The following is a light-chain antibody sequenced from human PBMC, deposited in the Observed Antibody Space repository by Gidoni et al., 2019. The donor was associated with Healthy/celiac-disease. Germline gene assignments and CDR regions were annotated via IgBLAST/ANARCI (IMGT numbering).Light chain of an antibody. V-gene: IGLV1-44*01. CDR1: SPNIGSNT. Sequence: QSVLTQPPSPSGTPGQRVTISCSGSSPNIGSNTVNWYQQLPGTAPKLLIYSNNQRPSGVPDRFSGSKSGTSASLAISVLQSEDGADYYCAAWDDSLNGVVFGGWTKLTVL. CDR2: SNN. CDR3: AAWDDSLNGVV. J-gene: IGLJ2*01.